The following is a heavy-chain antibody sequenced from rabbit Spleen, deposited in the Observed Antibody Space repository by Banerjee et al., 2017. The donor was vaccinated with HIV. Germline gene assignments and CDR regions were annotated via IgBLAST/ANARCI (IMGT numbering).Heavy chain of an antibody. CDR2: INTATGKA. CDR1: GFSFGDRDV. CDR3: VRDLGYDDDSEKGCFNL. Sequence: QEQLEESGGGLVKPEGSLTVTCKASGFSFGDRDVMCWVRQAPGKGLEWIACINTATGKAVYASWAKGRFTISSHNAQNTLYLQLNSLTAADTATYFCVRDLGYDDDSEKGCFNLWGQGTLVTVS. J-gene: IGHJ4*01. D-gene: IGHD2-1*01. V-gene: IGHV1S45*01.